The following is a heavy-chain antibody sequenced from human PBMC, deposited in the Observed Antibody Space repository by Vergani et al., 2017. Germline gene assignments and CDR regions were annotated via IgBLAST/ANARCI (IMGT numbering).Heavy chain of an antibody. CDR2: ISWNSGSI. D-gene: IGHD4-17*01. V-gene: IGHV3-9*01. Sequence: EVQLVESGGGLVQPGGSLRLSCAASGFTFDDYAMHWVRQAPGKGLEWVSGISWNSGSIGYADSVKGRFTISRDNAKNSLYLQMNSLRAEDTAVYYCARYLRRYVDDDYWGQGTLVTVSS. CDR1: GFTFDDYA. CDR3: ARYLRRYVDDDY. J-gene: IGHJ4*02.